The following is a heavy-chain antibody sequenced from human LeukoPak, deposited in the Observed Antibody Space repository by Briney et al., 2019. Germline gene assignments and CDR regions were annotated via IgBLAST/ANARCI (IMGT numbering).Heavy chain of an antibody. CDR3: ARGALASRDIDY. CDR1: GGSFSGYY. D-gene: IGHD3-9*01. J-gene: IGHJ4*02. Sequence: SETLSLTCAVYGGSFSGYYWSWIRQPPGKGLEWIGEINHSGSTNYNPSPKSRVTISVDTSKNQFSLKLSSVTAADTAVYYCARGALASRDIDYWGQGTLVTVSS. V-gene: IGHV4-34*01. CDR2: INHSGST.